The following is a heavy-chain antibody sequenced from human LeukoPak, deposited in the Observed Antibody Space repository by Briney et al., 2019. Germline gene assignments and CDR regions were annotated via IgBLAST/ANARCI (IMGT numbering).Heavy chain of an antibody. J-gene: IGHJ4*02. CDR3: AKDGGLLGDYGDYDY. Sequence: PGGSLRLSCAASGFTFSSYAMSWVRQAPGKGLEWVSAISGSGGSTYYADSVKGRFTISRDNSKNTLYLQMNSLRAEDTAVYYCAKDGGLLGDYGDYDYWGQGTLVTVSS. V-gene: IGHV3-23*01. D-gene: IGHD4-17*01. CDR1: GFTFSSYA. CDR2: ISGSGGST.